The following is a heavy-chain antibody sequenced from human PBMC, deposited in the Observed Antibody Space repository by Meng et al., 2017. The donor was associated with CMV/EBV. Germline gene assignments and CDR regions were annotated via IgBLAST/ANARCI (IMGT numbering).Heavy chain of an antibody. CDR3: ARGGWVQPFDY. CDR1: GGSISSYY. Sequence: SETLSLTCTVSGGSISSYYWSWIRQSPGKGLEWIGYVHSSGTTNYNGSLKSRVTIALDTSKNQFSLKLSSLTAADTAIYYCARGGWVQPFDYWGQGTLVTVSS. V-gene: IGHV4-59*01. J-gene: IGHJ4*02. D-gene: IGHD1-1*01. CDR2: VHSSGTT.